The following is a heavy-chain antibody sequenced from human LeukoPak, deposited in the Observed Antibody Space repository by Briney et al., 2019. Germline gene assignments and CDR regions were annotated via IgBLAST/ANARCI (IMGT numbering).Heavy chain of an antibody. CDR3: ARGPLSLYRTFAY. CDR1: GGSFSGYY. CDR2: INHSGST. D-gene: IGHD2-2*02. J-gene: IGHJ4*02. V-gene: IGHV4-34*01. Sequence: SETLSLTCAVYGGSFSGYYWSWIRQPPGKGLEWIGEINHSGSTNYNPSLKSRVTISVDTSKNQFSLKLSSVTAADTAVYYCARGPLSLYRTFAYWGQGTLVTVSS.